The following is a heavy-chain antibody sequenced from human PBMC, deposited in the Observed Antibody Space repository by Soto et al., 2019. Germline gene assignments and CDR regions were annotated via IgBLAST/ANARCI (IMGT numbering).Heavy chain of an antibody. CDR3: TIDNMFGATSPQFHY. D-gene: IGHD3-10*02. Sequence: ETLSLSCTVSGGSISSYYWGWIRQPPGKGLEWVGRIKRKADGGAIDFAAPVKGRFSISGDDSKNTLYLQMNNLKTEDTAVYFCTIDNMFGATSPQFHYWGQGTLVTVPS. V-gene: IGHV3-15*01. CDR1: GGSISSYY. CDR2: IKRKADGGAI. J-gene: IGHJ1*01.